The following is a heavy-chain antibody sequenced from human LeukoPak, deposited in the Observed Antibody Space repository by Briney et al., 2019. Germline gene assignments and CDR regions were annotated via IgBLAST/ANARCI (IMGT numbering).Heavy chain of an antibody. Sequence: SQTLSLTCAISGDSVSSNSAAWNWIRQSPSRGLEWLGRTYYRSKWYNDYAVSVKSRITINPDTSKNQFSLKLSSVTAADTAVYYCARDMDDFWSGSDAEYFQHWGQGTLVTVSS. CDR1: GDSVSSNSAA. V-gene: IGHV6-1*01. CDR3: ARDMDDFWSGSDAEYFQH. J-gene: IGHJ1*01. CDR2: TYYRSKWYN. D-gene: IGHD3-3*01.